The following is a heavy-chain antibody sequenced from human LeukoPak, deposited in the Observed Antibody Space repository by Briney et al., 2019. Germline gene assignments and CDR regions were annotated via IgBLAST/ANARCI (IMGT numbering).Heavy chain of an antibody. V-gene: IGHV3-48*04. CDR3: ARVRGNYDFWSGYSDYYYYMDV. CDR2: ISSTSTTI. D-gene: IGHD3-3*01. Sequence: GGSLRLSCAASGFTFSSSSMNWVRQAPGKGLEWVSYISSTSTTIYYADSVKGRFTISRDNAKNSLYLQMNSLRAEDTAVYYCARVRGNYDFWSGYSDYYYYMDVWGKGTTVTVSS. J-gene: IGHJ6*03. CDR1: GFTFSSSS.